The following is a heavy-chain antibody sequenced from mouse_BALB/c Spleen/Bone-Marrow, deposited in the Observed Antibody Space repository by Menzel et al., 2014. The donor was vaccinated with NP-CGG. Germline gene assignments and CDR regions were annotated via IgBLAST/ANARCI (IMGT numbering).Heavy chain of an antibody. CDR1: GYAFTNYL. V-gene: IGHV1-54*01. CDR3: ARREDYDLDY. J-gene: IGHJ2*01. Sequence: VQGVESGAELVRPGTSVKVSCKASGYAFTNYLIEWVKQRPGQGLEWIGVINPGGGGTNYNEKFKGKATLTADKSSSTAYMQLSSLTSDDSAVYFCARREDYDLDYWGQGTTLTVSS. CDR2: INPGGGGT. D-gene: IGHD2-4*01.